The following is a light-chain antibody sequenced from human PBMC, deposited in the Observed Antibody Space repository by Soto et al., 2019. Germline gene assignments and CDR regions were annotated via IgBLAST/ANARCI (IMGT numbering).Light chain of an antibody. V-gene: IGLV2-11*01. CDR1: NSVVGGYNY. J-gene: IGLJ1*01. CDR3: CSFVGAYFYV. Sequence: QSALAQPRSVSGSPGQSVTISCTGTNSVVGGYNYVSWYQQHPGKAPKLMIYDVSKRLSGVPDRFSGSKSGNTASLTISGLQTEDEADYYCCSFVGAYFYVFGTGTKVTVL. CDR2: DVS.